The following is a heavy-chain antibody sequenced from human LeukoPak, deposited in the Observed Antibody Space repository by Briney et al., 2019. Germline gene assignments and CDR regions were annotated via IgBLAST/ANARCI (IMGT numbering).Heavy chain of an antibody. Sequence: SETLSLTCTVSGGSISSYYWSWIRQPPGKGLEWIGYIYYSGSTNYNPSLKSRVTISVDTSKNQFSLKLSSVTAADTAVYYCARAAYPYRYGSGSYYFDYWGQGTLVTVSS. V-gene: IGHV4-59*01. CDR1: GGSISSYY. CDR2: IYYSGST. J-gene: IGHJ4*02. D-gene: IGHD3-10*01. CDR3: ARAAYPYRYGSGSYYFDY.